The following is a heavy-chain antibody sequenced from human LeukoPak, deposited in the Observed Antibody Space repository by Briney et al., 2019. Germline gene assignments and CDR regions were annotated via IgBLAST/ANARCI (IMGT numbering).Heavy chain of an antibody. D-gene: IGHD3-22*01. V-gene: IGHV4-59*01. CDR1: GGSISSYY. Sequence: SETLXXTCTVSGGSISSYYWSWIRQPPGKGLEWIGYLYYSGSTNYNPSLKSRVTISVDTSKNQFSLKLSSVTAADTAVYYCXXTXXYDSSGYYHYSLWGQGTLVTVSS. CDR2: LYYSGST. CDR3: XXTXXYDSSGYYHYSL. J-gene: IGHJ4*02.